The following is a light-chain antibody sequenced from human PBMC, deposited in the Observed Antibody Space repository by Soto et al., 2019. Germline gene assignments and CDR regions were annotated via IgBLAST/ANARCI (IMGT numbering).Light chain of an antibody. CDR1: RGVSSGY. CDR2: AAS. CDR3: QHYDISSWT. V-gene: IGKV3-20*01. J-gene: IGKJ1*01. Sequence: ELVLTQSPGTLSLSPGEGATLSCRASRGVSSGYLAWYQQKPGQAPRPLIYAASNRATGIPGRFSGSGFGTDFTLTISRLEPEDFAVYYCQHYDISSWTFGQGTKVDIK.